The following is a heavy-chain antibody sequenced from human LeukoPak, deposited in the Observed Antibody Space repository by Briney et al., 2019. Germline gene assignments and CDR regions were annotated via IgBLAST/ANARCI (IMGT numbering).Heavy chain of an antibody. CDR1: GYTFTSYD. J-gene: IGHJ6*03. V-gene: IGHV1-8*03. Sequence: ASVKVSCKASGYTFTSYDINWVRQATGQGLEWMGWMNPNSGNTGYAQKFQGRVTITRNTSISTAYMELSSLRSKDTAVYYRARAYGSGSYYYYYMDVWGKGTTVTVSS. D-gene: IGHD3-10*01. CDR2: MNPNSGNT. CDR3: ARAYGSGSYYYYYMDV.